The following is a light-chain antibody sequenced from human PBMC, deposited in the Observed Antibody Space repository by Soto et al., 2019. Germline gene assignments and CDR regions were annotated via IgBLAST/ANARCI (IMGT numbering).Light chain of an antibody. V-gene: IGKV3-20*01. Sequence: IVLTQSPGTLSLSPGERATLSCRASRSVSSNYLAWYQQRPGQCPRLLIYGASSRATGIPDRFSGSGSGTDFTLTISRLEPEDFAMYYCQQYGSSSGWTFGQGTRWISN. CDR3: QQYGSSSGWT. J-gene: IGKJ1*01. CDR2: GAS. CDR1: RSVSSNY.